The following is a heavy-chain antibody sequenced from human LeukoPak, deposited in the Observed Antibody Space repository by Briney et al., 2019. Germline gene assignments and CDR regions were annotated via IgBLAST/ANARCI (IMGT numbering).Heavy chain of an antibody. CDR1: GGSIITYY. CDR3: ARAYGDLYFVS. D-gene: IGHD4-17*01. Sequence: SETLSLTCTVSGGSIITYYWSWIRQPAGKGLEWIGRIYSSGRTNYHPSLESRVTMSVDTSKNQFSLNLTSVTAADTAVYYCARAYGDLYFVSWGQGILVTVSS. V-gene: IGHV4-4*07. CDR2: IYSSGRT. J-gene: IGHJ4*02.